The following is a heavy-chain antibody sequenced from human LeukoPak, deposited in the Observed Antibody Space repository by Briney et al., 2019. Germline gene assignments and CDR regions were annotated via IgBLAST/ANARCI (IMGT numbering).Heavy chain of an antibody. Sequence: GGSLRLSCAASGFTFSNAWMNWVRQAPGKGLEWVGRIKNKIASGTTDYAAPVKGRFTISRDDSKNTLFLQMNSLKTEDTAMYYCTTNDAFDIWGQGTMVTGSS. CDR3: TTNDAFDI. CDR1: GFTFSNAW. V-gene: IGHV3-15*01. CDR2: IKNKIASGTT. J-gene: IGHJ3*02.